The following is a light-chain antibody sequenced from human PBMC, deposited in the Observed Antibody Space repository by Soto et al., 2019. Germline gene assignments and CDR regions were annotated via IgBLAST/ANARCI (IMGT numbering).Light chain of an antibody. CDR2: GAS. CDR3: QQYDTFPRT. CDR1: QSLSSNF. Sequence: EIVLTQSPGTLSLSPGDRATLSCRASQSLSSNFLAWYQPKPGQAPRLLIYGASRRATDIPDRFSGSGSGTDFALTITRLEPADFAVYFCQQYDTFPRTFGQGTKVEIQ. V-gene: IGKV3-20*01. J-gene: IGKJ1*01.